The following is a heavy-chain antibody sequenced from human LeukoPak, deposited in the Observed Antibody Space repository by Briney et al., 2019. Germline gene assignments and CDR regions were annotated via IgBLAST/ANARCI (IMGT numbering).Heavy chain of an antibody. CDR1: GFTFSTFA. CDR2: ISGSGGST. Sequence: GGSLRLSCAGSGFTFSTFAMSWVRQAPGKGLEWVSAISGSGGSTYYADSVKGRFTISRDNSKNTLYLQMNSLRAEDTAVYYCTRGFYDSSADNWGQGTLVTVSS. V-gene: IGHV3-23*01. J-gene: IGHJ4*02. D-gene: IGHD3-22*01. CDR3: TRGFYDSSADN.